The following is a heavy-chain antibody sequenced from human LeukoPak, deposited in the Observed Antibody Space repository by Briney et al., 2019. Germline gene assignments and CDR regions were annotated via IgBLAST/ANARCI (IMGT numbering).Heavy chain of an antibody. J-gene: IGHJ4*02. V-gene: IGHV4-38-2*02. Sequence: SETLSLTCSVSGYSISSGYYWGWIRQPPGKGLEWIGTIHHSGSTYYNPSLKSRVTISVDTSKNQFSLKLSSVTAADTAVNYCARRPDTYQDYWGQGTLVTVSS. CDR2: IHHSGST. D-gene: IGHD1-14*01. CDR3: ARRPDTYQDY. CDR1: GYSISSGYY.